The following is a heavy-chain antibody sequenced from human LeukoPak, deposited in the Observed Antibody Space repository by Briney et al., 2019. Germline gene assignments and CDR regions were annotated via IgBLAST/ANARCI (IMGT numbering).Heavy chain of an antibody. V-gene: IGHV3-30*07. D-gene: IGHD1-1*01. J-gene: IGHJ3*02. CDR1: GFTFSSYA. CDR2: ISYDGSNK. Sequence: GGSLRLSCAASGFTFSSYAMHWVRQAPGKGLEWVAVISYDGSNKYYADSVKGRFTISRDNAKNTMYLEMSSLRAEDTALYYCARGSDNWNNAFDIWGQGAVVTVSS. CDR3: ARGSDNWNNAFDI.